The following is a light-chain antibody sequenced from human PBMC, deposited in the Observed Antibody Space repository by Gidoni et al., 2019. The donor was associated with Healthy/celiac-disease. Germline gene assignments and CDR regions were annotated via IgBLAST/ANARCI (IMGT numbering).Light chain of an antibody. CDR1: SSDVGGYNY. J-gene: IGLJ2*01. V-gene: IGLV2-14*01. CDR2: EVS. Sequence: QSALTQPASVSGSPGQSITISCTGTSSDVGGYNYVSWYQQHPGKAHKLMIYEVSNRPSGVPYRFSGSKSGNTASLTISGLQAEDEADYYCSSYTSSSTRVVFGGGTKLTVL. CDR3: SSYTSSSTRVV.